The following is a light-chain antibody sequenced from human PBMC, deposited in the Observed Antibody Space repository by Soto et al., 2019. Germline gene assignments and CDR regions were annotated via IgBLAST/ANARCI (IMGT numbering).Light chain of an antibody. CDR1: QSVNSY. J-gene: IGKJ4*01. Sequence: EIVLTQSPATLSLSPGQGATLSCRASQSVNSYLAWYQQKPGQAPRLLIYDASNRAPGIPARFSGSGSGTDFTLTISSLEPEDFAVYYCHQRSDWSLTFGGGNKVDIK. CDR3: HQRSDWSLT. CDR2: DAS. V-gene: IGKV3-11*01.